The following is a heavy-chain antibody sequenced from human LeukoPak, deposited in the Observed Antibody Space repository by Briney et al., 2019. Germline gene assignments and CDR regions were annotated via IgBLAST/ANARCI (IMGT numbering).Heavy chain of an antibody. CDR1: GFTFSSYA. CDR2: IYSGGST. Sequence: RGSLRLSCAASGFTFSSYAMSWVRQAPGKGLEWVSLIYSGGSTYYADSVKGRFTISRDNTKNTLFLQMDSLRADDTAVYYCARGPPRFLEWLSLDFWGQGTLVTVSS. J-gene: IGHJ4*02. V-gene: IGHV3-66*02. D-gene: IGHD3-3*01. CDR3: ARGPPRFLEWLSLDF.